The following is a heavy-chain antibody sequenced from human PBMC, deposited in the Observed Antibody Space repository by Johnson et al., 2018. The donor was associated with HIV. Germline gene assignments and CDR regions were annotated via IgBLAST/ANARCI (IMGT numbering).Heavy chain of an antibody. V-gene: IGHV3-30*19. J-gene: IGHJ3*02. CDR3: ARGGLGDYVVAFDI. D-gene: IGHD4-17*01. Sequence: QMQLVESGGGVVQPGRSLRLSCAASGFTFSSYGMHWVRQAPGKGLEWVAVISYDGSNKYYADSVKGRFTISRDNSKNTLYLQMNSLRAEDTAVYYCARGGLGDYVVAFDIWGQGTMVTDSS. CDR2: ISYDGSNK. CDR1: GFTFSSYG.